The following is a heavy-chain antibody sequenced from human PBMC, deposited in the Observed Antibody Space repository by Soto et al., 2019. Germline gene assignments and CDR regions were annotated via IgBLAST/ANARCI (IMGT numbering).Heavy chain of an antibody. CDR2: ISGSGGST. D-gene: IGHD3-10*01. CDR3: AKETLYYYGSGSYVGD. J-gene: IGHJ4*02. V-gene: IGHV3-23*01. Sequence: EVQLLESGGGLVQPGGSLRLSCAASGFTFSSYAMSWVRQAPGEGLEWVSAISGSGGSTYYADSVKGRFTISRDNSKNTLYLQMNSLRAEDTAVYYCAKETLYYYGSGSYVGDWGQGTLVTVSS. CDR1: GFTFSSYA.